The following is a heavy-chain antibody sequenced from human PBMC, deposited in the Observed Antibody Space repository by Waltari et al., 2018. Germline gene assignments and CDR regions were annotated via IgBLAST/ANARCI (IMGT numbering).Heavy chain of an antibody. CDR3: ARDSDGEVIVVDYYGMDV. CDR1: GYTFTSYG. CDR2: ISAYNGNT. J-gene: IGHJ6*02. Sequence: QVQLVQSGAEVKKPGASVKVSCKASGYTFTSYGISWVRQAPGQGLEWMGWISAYNGNTNYAQKLQGRVTMTTDTSTSTAHMELRSLRSDDTAVYYCARDSDGEVIVVDYYGMDVWGQGTTVTVSS. D-gene: IGHD3-22*01. V-gene: IGHV1-18*01.